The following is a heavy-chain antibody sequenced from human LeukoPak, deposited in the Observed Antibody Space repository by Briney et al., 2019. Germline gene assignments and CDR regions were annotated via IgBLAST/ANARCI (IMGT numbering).Heavy chain of an antibody. V-gene: IGHV1-18*01. CDR3: ARDSTGTSWYNWFDP. CDR1: GYTFTSYG. D-gene: IGHD6-13*01. CDR2: ISAYNGNT. J-gene: IGHJ5*02. Sequence: ASVTVSCKASGYTFTSYGISWVRQAPGQGLEWMGWISAYNGNTNYAQKLQGRVTMTTDTSTSTAYMELSSLRSADTAVYYCARDSTGTSWYNWFDPLGQGTLVTVSS.